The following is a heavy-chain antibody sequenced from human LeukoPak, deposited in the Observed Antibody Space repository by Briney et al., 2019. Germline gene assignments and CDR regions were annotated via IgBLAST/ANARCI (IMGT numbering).Heavy chain of an antibody. D-gene: IGHD1/OR15-1a*01. CDR1: GYPFTSYY. Sequence: ASVTVSCKTSGYPFTSYYIHWVRQAPGQGLEWMGWISPNSGGTKYAQKFQGRVTMTRDTSISTAYMEFSSLRFDDTALYYCARFPTATNGRFDHWGQGTLVSVSS. J-gene: IGHJ5*02. CDR3: ARFPTATNGRFDH. V-gene: IGHV1-2*02. CDR2: ISPNSGGT.